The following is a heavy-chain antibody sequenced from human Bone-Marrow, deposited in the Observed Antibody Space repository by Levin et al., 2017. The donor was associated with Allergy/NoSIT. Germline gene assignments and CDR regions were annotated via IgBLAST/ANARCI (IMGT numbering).Heavy chain of an antibody. CDR2: IYPVDSDT. Sequence: GESLKISCKGSGYSSTSYWIAWVRQMPGKGLEWMGIIYPVDSDTRYSPSFQGHVTISADKSISTAYLQWSSLKASDTAMYYCVRRGSIAQGVIHDWGQGTLVTVSS. CDR3: VRRGSIAQGVIHD. V-gene: IGHV5-51*01. D-gene: IGHD3-10*01. CDR1: GYSSTSYW. J-gene: IGHJ4*02.